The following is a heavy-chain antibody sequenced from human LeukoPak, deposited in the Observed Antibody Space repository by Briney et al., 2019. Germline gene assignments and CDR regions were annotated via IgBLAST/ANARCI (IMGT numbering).Heavy chain of an antibody. CDR2: ISSSGSTI. D-gene: IGHD3-16*02. J-gene: IGHJ4*02. CDR1: GFTFSDYY. V-gene: IGHV3-11*04. Sequence: GGSLRLSCAASGFTFSDYYMSWIRQAPGKGLEWVSYISSSGSTIYYADSVKGRFTISRDNSKNTLYLQMNSLRAEDTAVYYCTYTFGGVIATRYYFDYWGQGTLVTVSS. CDR3: TYTFGGVIATRYYFDY.